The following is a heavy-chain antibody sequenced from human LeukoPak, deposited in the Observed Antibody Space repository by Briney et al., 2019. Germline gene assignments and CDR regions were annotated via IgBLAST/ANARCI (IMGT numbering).Heavy chain of an antibody. CDR1: GYTFTGYY. D-gene: IGHD2-15*01. V-gene: IGHV1-2*02. CDR3: ARVLPYCSGGSCYLGY. J-gene: IGHJ4*02. Sequence: GASVKVSCKASGYTFTGYYMHWVRQAPGQGLEWMGWINPNSGGTNYAQKFQGRVIMTRGTSISTAYMELSRLRSDDTAVYYCARVLPYCSGGSCYLGYWGQGTLVTVSS. CDR2: INPNSGGT.